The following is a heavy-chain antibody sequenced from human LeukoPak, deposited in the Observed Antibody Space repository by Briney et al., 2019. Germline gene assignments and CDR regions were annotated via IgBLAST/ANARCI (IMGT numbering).Heavy chain of an antibody. V-gene: IGHV3-48*02. Sequence: GGSLRLSCAASGFTFSAYHINWVRQAPGEGLEWISYISTTGTRIHYADSVKGRFAISRDNAKSSLYLQMNSLRDEDTAVYYCARVWQDYSGVDYWGQGTLVTVSS. CDR3: ARVWQDYSGVDY. CDR1: GFTFSAYH. CDR2: ISTTGTRI. D-gene: IGHD2-21*01. J-gene: IGHJ4*02.